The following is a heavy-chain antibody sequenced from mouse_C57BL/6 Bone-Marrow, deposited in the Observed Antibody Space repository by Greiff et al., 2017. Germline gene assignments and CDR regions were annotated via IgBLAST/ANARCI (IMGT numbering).Heavy chain of an antibody. J-gene: IGHJ4*01. CDR3: TSRLLRRAMDY. CDR1: GYTFTDYE. V-gene: IGHV1-15*01. D-gene: IGHD1-1*01. Sequence: QVQLQQSGAELVRPGASVTLSCKASGYTFTDYEMHWVKQTPVHGLEWIGAIDPETGGTAYNQKFKGKAILTADKSSSTAYMELRSLTSEDSAVYYCTSRLLRRAMDYWGQGTSVTVSS. CDR2: IDPETGGT.